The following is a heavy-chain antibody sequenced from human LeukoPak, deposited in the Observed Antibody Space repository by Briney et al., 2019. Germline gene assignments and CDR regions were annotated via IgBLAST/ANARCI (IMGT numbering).Heavy chain of an antibody. CDR1: GFNFSTYW. D-gene: IGHD3-16*01. CDR2: IKTDGSST. V-gene: IGHV3-74*01. CDR3: ATVSVGDRFDY. Sequence: PGGSLRLSCTASGFNFSTYWMHWVRQVPGKGLVWVSRIKTDGSSTSYADSVKGRFTISRDSAKNKLYLQMNSLRAEDTAVYYCATVSVGDRFDYLGQGALVAVSS. J-gene: IGHJ4*02.